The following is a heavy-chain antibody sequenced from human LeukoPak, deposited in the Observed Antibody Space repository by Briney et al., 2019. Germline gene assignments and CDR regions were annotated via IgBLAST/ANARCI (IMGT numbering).Heavy chain of an antibody. CDR3: ARGKGGYSYGVTPYYYYYMDV. Sequence: SETLSLTCAVYGGSFSGYYWSWIRQPPGKGLEWIGEINHSGSTNYNPSLKSRVTISVDTSKNQFSLKLSSVTAADTAVYYCARGKGGYSYGVTPYYYYYMDVWGKGTTVTVSS. J-gene: IGHJ6*03. CDR2: INHSGST. CDR1: GGSFSGYY. D-gene: IGHD5-18*01. V-gene: IGHV4-34*01.